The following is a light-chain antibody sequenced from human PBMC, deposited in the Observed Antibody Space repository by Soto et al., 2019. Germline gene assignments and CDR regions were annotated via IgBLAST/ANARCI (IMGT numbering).Light chain of an antibody. CDR1: QSIRSW. J-gene: IGKJ2*01. CDR3: QQYGSYSYT. Sequence: DIQMTQSPSTLSASVGDRVTITCRSSQSIRSWLAWFQQKPGKAPKLLIYKASILESGVPSRFSGSGSGTEFTLTIRSLQPDAFATYYCQQYGSYSYTFGQGTKLAIK. CDR2: KAS. V-gene: IGKV1-5*03.